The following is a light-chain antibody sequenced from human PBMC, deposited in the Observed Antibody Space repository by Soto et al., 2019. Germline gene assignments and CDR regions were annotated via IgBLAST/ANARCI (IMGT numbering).Light chain of an antibody. CDR1: QGISSA. CDR3: QQSYSTLALT. J-gene: IGKJ4*01. Sequence: AIQLSQSPSSLSASVGDRVTITCRASQGISSALAWYQQKPGKAPKLLIYDASSLESGVPSRFSGSGSGTDFTLTISSLQPEDFATYYCQQSYSTLALTFGGGTKVEIK. V-gene: IGKV1-13*02. CDR2: DAS.